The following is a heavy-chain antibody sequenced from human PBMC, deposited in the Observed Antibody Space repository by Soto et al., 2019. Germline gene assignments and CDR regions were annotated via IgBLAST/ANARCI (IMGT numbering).Heavy chain of an antibody. V-gene: IGHV3-23*01. Sequence: PGGSLRLSCAASGFTFSGYAMSWVRQAPGKGLEWVSVIHGGGNSAYYADSVKGRFTISRDNAKNSLYLQMNSLRAEDTAVYYCAREKTTITIFGVVTSYGMDVWGQGTTVTVS. D-gene: IGHD3-3*01. CDR3: AREKTTITIFGVVTSYGMDV. CDR1: GFTFSGYA. CDR2: IHGGGNSA. J-gene: IGHJ6*02.